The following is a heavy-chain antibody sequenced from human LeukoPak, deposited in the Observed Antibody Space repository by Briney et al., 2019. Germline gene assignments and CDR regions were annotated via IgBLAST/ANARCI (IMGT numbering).Heavy chain of an antibody. D-gene: IGHD3-22*01. CDR2: ISGSGGST. CDR1: GFTFSSYA. Sequence: GGSLRLSCAASGFTFSSYAMSWVRQAPGKGLEWVSAISGSGGSTYYADSVKGRFTISRDNSKNTLYVQMNSLRAEDTAVYYCAKASAGYYDSSGYPFRHWGQGTLVTVSS. V-gene: IGHV3-23*01. CDR3: AKASAGYYDSSGYPFRH. J-gene: IGHJ1*01.